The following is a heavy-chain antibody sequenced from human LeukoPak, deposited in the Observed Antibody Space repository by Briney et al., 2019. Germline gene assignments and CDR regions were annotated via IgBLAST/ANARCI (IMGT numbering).Heavy chain of an antibody. J-gene: IGHJ4*02. CDR3: ARHWTYYDYVWGSYRPYYFDY. V-gene: IGHV4-34*01. D-gene: IGHD3-16*02. Sequence: SETLSLTCAVYGGSFSGYYWSWIRQPPGKGLEWIGEINHSGSTNYNPSLKSRVTISVDTSKNQFSLKLSSVTAADTAVYYCARHWTYYDYVWGSYRPYYFDYGGQGTLVTVSS. CDR1: GGSFSGYY. CDR2: INHSGST.